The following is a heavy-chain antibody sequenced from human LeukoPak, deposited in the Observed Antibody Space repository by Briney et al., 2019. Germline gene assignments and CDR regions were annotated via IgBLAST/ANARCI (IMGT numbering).Heavy chain of an antibody. D-gene: IGHD2-2*01. CDR2: IIWNGDDT. J-gene: IGHJ4*02. Sequence: PGGPRRLSCVGFGFSFDDYGMSWVRQAPGKGLEWVSGIIWNGDDTGYADSVRGRFTIPRDNAKSTLYLQMNNLRAEDTALYYCARGGPGYCSSTSCTEAYWGLGTLVTVSS. V-gene: IGHV3-20*04. CDR1: GFSFDDYG. CDR3: ARGGPGYCSSTSCTEAY.